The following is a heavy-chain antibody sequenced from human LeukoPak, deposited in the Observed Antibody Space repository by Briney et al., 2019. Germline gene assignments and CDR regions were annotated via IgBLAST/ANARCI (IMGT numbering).Heavy chain of an antibody. Sequence: SETLSLTCAVYGGSFSGYYWSWIRQPPGKGLEWIGEINHSGSTNYNPSLKSRVTMSVDTSKNQFSLKLSSVTAADTAVYYCARSSGWFNYWGQGTLVTASS. V-gene: IGHV4-34*01. CDR3: ARSSGWFNY. D-gene: IGHD6-19*01. CDR2: INHSGST. CDR1: GGSFSGYY. J-gene: IGHJ4*02.